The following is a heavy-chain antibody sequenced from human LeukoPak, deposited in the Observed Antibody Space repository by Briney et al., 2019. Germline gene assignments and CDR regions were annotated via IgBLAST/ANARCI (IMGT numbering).Heavy chain of an antibody. CDR3: AAPRSGWLY. CDR1: GGSISSSSYY. Sequence: SETLSLTCTVCGGSISSSSYYWGWIRQPPGKGLEWIGSIYYSGSTYYNPSLKSRVTISVDTSKNQFSLKLSSVTAADTAVYYCAAPRSGWLYWGQGTLVTVSS. V-gene: IGHV4-39*01. J-gene: IGHJ4*02. CDR2: IYYSGST. D-gene: IGHD6-19*01.